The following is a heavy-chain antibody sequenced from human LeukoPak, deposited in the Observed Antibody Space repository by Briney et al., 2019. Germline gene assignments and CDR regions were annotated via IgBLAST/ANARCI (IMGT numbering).Heavy chain of an antibody. CDR3: ARDGRDGYNSGIDAFDI. CDR1: GGTFSSYA. V-gene: IGHV1-69*04. CDR2: IIPILGIA. Sequence: SVKVSCKASGGTFSSYAISWVRQAPGQGLEWMGRIIPILGIANHAQKFQGRVTITADKSTSTAYMELSSLRSEDTAVYYCARDGRDGYNSGIDAFDIWGQGTMVTVSS. D-gene: IGHD5-12*01. J-gene: IGHJ3*02.